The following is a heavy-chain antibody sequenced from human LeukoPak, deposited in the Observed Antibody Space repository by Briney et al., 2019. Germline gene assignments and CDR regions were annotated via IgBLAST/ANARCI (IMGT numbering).Heavy chain of an antibody. CDR2: IKQDGSEK. J-gene: IGHJ4*02. Sequence: PGGSLRLSCAGSRFTFTNYWMSWVRQAPGKGLEWVANIKQDGSEKKYVDSVKGRFTISRDNAKNSLYLQMNSLRVEDTAVYHCARDGSDGYNDYWGQGTLVTVSS. CDR1: RFTFTNYW. CDR3: ARDGSDGYNDY. V-gene: IGHV3-7*01. D-gene: IGHD5-24*01.